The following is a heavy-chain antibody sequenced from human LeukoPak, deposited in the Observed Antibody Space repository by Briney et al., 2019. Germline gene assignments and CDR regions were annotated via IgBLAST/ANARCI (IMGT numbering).Heavy chain of an antibody. Sequence: PSEALSLTCTVSGGSISSSSYYWGWIRQPPGKGLEWIGSIYYSGSTYYNPSLKSRVTISVDTSKNQFSLKLSSVTAADTAVYYCARLKYSGYDEDIDYWGQGTLVTVSS. D-gene: IGHD5-12*01. CDR2: IYYSGST. J-gene: IGHJ4*02. CDR1: GGSISSSSYY. CDR3: ARLKYSGYDEDIDY. V-gene: IGHV4-39*01.